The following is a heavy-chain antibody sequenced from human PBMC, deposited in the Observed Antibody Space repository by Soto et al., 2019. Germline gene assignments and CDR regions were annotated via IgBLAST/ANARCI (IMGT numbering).Heavy chain of an antibody. D-gene: IGHD6-19*01. CDR2: IWYDGGNK. V-gene: IGHV3-33*06. J-gene: IGHJ4*02. CDR1: GFTFSSYG. Sequence: GGSLTLSCAACGFTFSSYGMHWVRQAPGKGLEWVAVIWYDGGNKYYADSVKGRFTISRDNSKNTLYLQMNSLRAEDTAVYYCAKSIAVAGPGPMGYWRQGTLVTVSS. CDR3: AKSIAVAGPGPMGY.